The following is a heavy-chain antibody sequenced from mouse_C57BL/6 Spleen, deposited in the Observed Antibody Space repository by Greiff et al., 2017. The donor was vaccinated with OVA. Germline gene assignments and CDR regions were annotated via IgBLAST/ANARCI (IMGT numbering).Heavy chain of an antibody. CDR2: IHPSDSDT. V-gene: IGHV1-74*01. D-gene: IGHD3-2*02. CDR3: AITSGYDYFDY. CDR1: GYTFTSYW. Sequence: QVQLQQPGAELVKPGASVKVSCKASGYTFTSYWMHWVKQRPGQGLEWIGRIHPSDSDTNYNQKFKGKATLTVDKSSSTAYMQLSSLTSEDSTVLYCAITSGYDYFDYWGQGTTLTVSS. J-gene: IGHJ2*01.